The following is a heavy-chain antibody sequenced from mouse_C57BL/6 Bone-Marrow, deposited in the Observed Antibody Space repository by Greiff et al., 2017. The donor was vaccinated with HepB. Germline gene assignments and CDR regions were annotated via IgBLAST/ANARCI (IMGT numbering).Heavy chain of an antibody. V-gene: IGHV1-80*01. CDR3: ATDGSSPYWYFDV. CDR2: IYPGDGDT. J-gene: IGHJ1*03. CDR1: GYAFSSYW. D-gene: IGHD1-1*01. Sequence: QVQLQQSGAELVKPGASVKISCKASGYAFSSYWMNWVKQRPGKGLEWIGQIYPGDGDTNYNGKFKGKATLTADKSSSTAYMQLSSLTSEDSAVYFCATDGSSPYWYFDVWGTGTTVTVSS.